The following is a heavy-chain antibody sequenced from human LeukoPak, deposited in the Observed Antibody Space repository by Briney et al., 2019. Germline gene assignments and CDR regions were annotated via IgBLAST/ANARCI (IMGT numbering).Heavy chain of an antibody. CDR3: AKYSGSFLSDAFDI. CDR2: ISDSGGST. CDR1: GFTFSSYA. J-gene: IGHJ3*02. D-gene: IGHD1-26*01. V-gene: IGHV3-23*01. Sequence: GGSLRLSCAASGFTFSSYAMSWVRQAPGKGLEWVSTISDSGGSTYYADSVKGRFTISRDNSKNTLYLQMNSLRAEDTALYYCAKYSGSFLSDAFDIWGQGTMVTVSS.